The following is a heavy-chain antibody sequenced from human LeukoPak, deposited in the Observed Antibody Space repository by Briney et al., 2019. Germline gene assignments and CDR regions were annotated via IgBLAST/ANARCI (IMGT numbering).Heavy chain of an antibody. CDR2: IKQDGSEK. CDR1: GFTHSNYW. CDR3: ARDAYLNHYYHYGMDV. Sequence: GSLRLSCAGSGFTHSNYWMSWVRQAPGKGLEWVANIKQDGSEKYYVDSVKGRFTISRDNAKNSLYLQMNSLRAEDSAVYYCARDAYLNHYYHYGMDVWGQGTTVTVSS. V-gene: IGHV3-7*01. J-gene: IGHJ6*02.